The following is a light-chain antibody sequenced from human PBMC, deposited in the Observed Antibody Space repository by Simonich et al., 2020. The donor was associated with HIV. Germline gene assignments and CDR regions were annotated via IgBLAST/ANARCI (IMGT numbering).Light chain of an antibody. CDR3: QQRSNWPPSLT. J-gene: IGKJ4*01. Sequence: EIVLTQSPAILSLSPGERATLSCRASQSFRSSLSWYQQKPGQGPRLLIYGASTRATGIPARFSGSGSGTEFTLTISSLEPEDFAVYYCQQRSNWPPSLTFGGGTKVEIK. V-gene: IGKV3-11*01. CDR2: GAS. CDR1: QSFRSS.